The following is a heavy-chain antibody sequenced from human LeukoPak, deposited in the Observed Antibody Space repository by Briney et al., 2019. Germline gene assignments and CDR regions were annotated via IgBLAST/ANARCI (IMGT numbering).Heavy chain of an antibody. J-gene: IGHJ3*02. CDR3: AREGAYYYDSSGSEGAFDI. V-gene: IGHV3-20*04. D-gene: IGHD3-22*01. CDR1: GFTFDEYG. Sequence: PGGSLRHPCAASGFTFDEYGMRRVRQAPGKGLGLVSGIHWYGGSTGYADSVKGRFTISRDNAKNSLYLQMNSLRAEDTALYYCAREGAYYYDSSGSEGAFDIWGQGTMVTVSS. CDR2: IHWYGGST.